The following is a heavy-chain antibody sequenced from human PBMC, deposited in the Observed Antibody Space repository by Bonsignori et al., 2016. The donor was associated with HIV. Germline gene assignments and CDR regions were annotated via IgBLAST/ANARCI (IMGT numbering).Heavy chain of an antibody. V-gene: IGHV3-33*01. CDR3: ARAKWGSIDAYDI. Sequence: VRQAPGKGLEWVALIWDDGSNKFFADSVRGRVTISRDNSKKTCYLEMSSLRVEDTAMYYCARAKWGSIDAYDIWGQGTMVTVSS. D-gene: IGHD1-26*01. J-gene: IGHJ3*02. CDR2: IWDDGSNK.